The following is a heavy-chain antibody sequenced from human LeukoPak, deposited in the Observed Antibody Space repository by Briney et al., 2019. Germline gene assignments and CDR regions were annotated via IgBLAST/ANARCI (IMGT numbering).Heavy chain of an antibody. CDR2: IYTSGST. CDR3: ARELLWFGEFHYYYYYYMDV. CDR1: GGSISSYY. V-gene: IGHV4-4*07. Sequence: SETLSLTCTVSGGSISSYYWSWIRQPAGKGLEWIGRIYTSGSTNYNPSLKSRVTMSVDTSKNQFSLKPSSVTAADTAVYYCARELLWFGEFHYYYYYYMDVWGKGTTVTISS. D-gene: IGHD3-10*01. J-gene: IGHJ6*03.